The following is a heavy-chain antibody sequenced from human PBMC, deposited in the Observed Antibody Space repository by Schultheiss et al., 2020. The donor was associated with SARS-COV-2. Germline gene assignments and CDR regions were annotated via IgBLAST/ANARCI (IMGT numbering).Heavy chain of an antibody. CDR1: GVSISSSSYY. J-gene: IGHJ4*02. CDR3: ARLQVWDKGPTANFDS. V-gene: IGHV4-39*07. D-gene: IGHD1-26*01. CDR2: IYYSVNT. Sequence: SQTLSLTCTVSGVSISSSSYYWGWIRQPPGKGLEWIGSIYYSVNTYYNPSLKSRVTISVDTSKNQFSLKLSSVSAADTAVYYCARLQVWDKGPTANFDSWGRGSLVTVSS.